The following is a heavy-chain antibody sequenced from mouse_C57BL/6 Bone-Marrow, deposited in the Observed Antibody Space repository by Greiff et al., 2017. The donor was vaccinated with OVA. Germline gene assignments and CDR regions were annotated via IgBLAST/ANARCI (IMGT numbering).Heavy chain of an antibody. J-gene: IGHJ4*01. CDR2: IYPSDSET. D-gene: IGHD1-1*01. CDR1: GYTFTSYW. V-gene: IGHV1-61*01. CDR3: ARNPDYYGSSYPYAMDY. Sequence: QVQLQQPGAELVRPGSSVKLSCKASGYTFTSYWMDWVKQRPGQGLEWIGNIYPSDSETHYNQKFKDKATLTVDKSSSTAYMQLSSLTSEDSAVYYCARNPDYYGSSYPYAMDYWGQRTSVTVSS.